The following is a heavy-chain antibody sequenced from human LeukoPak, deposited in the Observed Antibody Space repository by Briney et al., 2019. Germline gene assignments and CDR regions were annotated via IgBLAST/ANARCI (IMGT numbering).Heavy chain of an antibody. CDR1: NYSISNSLY. D-gene: IGHD4-17*01. V-gene: IGHV4-38-2*02. J-gene: IGHJ6*03. CDR3: ARGAYGYYMDV. Sequence: SEPLSLTCSGSNYSISNSLYWGWLRQPPGKGLEWIWSIYRRGSTFYNPCLKSPVTISLDTSKNQFSLKLSSVTAADTAVYFCARGAYGYYMDVWGKGTTVTVSS. CDR2: IYRRGST.